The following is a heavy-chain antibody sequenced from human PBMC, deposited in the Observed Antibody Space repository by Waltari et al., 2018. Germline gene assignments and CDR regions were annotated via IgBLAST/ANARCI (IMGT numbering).Heavy chain of an antibody. CDR2: TGIAGDT. CDR1: GFTFSSYD. Sequence: EVQLVESGGGLVQPGGSLRLSCAASGFTFSSYDMHWVRQTTRKGLEWVSVTGIAGDTYYSGSVKCRFTISRERSKNSLYLQMNSLRAGDTAVYYCARAPTGEHFDYWCQGTLVTVSS. CDR3: ARAPTGEHFDY. D-gene: IGHD7-27*01. V-gene: IGHV3-13*01. J-gene: IGHJ4*02.